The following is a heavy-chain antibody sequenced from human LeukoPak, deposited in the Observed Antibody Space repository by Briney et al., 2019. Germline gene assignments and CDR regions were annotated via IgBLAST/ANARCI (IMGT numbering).Heavy chain of an antibody. CDR3: ARRSDFWSGYALVY. Sequence: PSETLSLTCTVSGGSISTDNCYWGWIRQPPGKGLEWIGEINHSGSTNYNPSLKSRVTISVDTSKNQFSLKLSSVTAADTAVYYCARRSDFWSGYALVYWGQGTLVTVSS. CDR1: GGSISTDNCY. V-gene: IGHV4-39*07. J-gene: IGHJ4*02. CDR2: INHSGST. D-gene: IGHD3-3*01.